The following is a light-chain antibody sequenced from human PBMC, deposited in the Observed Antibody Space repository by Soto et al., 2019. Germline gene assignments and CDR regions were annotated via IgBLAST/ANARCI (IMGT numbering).Light chain of an antibody. CDR1: SSDVGGYNY. Sequence: QSALTQPRSVSGSPGQSVTISCTGTSSDVGGYNYVSWYQQHPGKAPKVMIYDVSKRPSGVPDRFSGSKSGNTASLTISGLQAEDEADYYCCSYAGSHTVVFGGGTKLTVL. V-gene: IGLV2-11*01. J-gene: IGLJ2*01. CDR3: CSYAGSHTVV. CDR2: DVS.